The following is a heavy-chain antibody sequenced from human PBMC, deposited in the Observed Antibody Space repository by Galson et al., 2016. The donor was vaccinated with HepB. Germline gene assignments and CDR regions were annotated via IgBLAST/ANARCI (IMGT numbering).Heavy chain of an antibody. D-gene: IGHD3-10*01. CDR3: GSHWLARGSWYFDL. V-gene: IGHV4-59*03. CDR1: GGSISSYY. J-gene: IGHJ2*01. Sequence: SETLSLTCSVSGGSISSYYWSWIRQSPGKGLAWIAYIYYTGSTNYNPSLESRVTISVDTSKNQFSLRLSSVTAADTAVYYCGSHWLARGSWYFDLWGRGALVTVSS. CDR2: IYYTGST.